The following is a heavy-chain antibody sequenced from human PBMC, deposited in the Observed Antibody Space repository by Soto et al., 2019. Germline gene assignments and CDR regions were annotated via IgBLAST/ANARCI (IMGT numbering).Heavy chain of an antibody. D-gene: IGHD3-3*01. CDR3: ARSYYDFWSGYYARTLGNPLFDY. V-gene: IGHV3-21*01. CDR1: GFTFSSYS. Sequence: EVQLVESGGGLVKPGGSLRLSCAASGFTFSSYSMNWVRQAPGKGLERVSSISSSSSYIYYADSVKGRFTISRDNAKNSLYQQMNSLRAEDTAVYYCARSYYDFWSGYYARTLGNPLFDYWGQGTLVTVSS. J-gene: IGHJ4*02. CDR2: ISSSSSYI.